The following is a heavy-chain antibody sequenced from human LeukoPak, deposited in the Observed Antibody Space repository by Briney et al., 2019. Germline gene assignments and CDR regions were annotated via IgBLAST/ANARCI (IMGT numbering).Heavy chain of an antibody. J-gene: IGHJ4*02. CDR1: GYTFTGYY. V-gene: IGHV1-18*04. D-gene: IGHD4-17*01. CDR3: AFGRSPVTPFDY. CDR2: ISAYNGNT. Sequence: ASVKVSCKASGYTFTGYYMHWVRQAPGQGLEWMGWISAYNGNTNYAQKLQGRVTMTTDTSTSTAYMELRSLRSDDTAVYYCAFGRSPVTPFDYWGQGTLVTVSS.